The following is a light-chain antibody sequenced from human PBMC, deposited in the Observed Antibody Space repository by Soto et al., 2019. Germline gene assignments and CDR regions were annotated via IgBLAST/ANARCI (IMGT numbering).Light chain of an antibody. CDR1: QSAISN. CDR3: QQYGGSFRV. Sequence: EIVMTQSPATLSVSPGERVSLSCRASQSAISNLAWYQQKPGQAPRLLIYGASSRATGIPDRFSGSGSGTDFTLTISRLEPEDFAVYYCQQYGGSFRVFGPGTKVDIK. J-gene: IGKJ3*01. V-gene: IGKV3-20*01. CDR2: GAS.